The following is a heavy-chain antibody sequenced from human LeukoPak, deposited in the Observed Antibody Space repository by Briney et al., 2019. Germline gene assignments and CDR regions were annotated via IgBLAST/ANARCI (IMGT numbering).Heavy chain of an antibody. CDR2: IYYSGST. J-gene: IGHJ5*02. CDR1: GGSISSSSYY. D-gene: IGHD2-15*01. CDR3: ARDAIVVVVAATPPGRRYNWFDP. V-gene: IGHV4-39*07. Sequence: SETLSLTCTVSGGSISSSSYYWGWIRQPPGKGLEWIGSIYYSGSTYYNPSLKSRVTISVDTSKNQFSLKLSSVTAADTAVYYCARDAIVVVVAATPPGRRYNWFDPWGQGTLVTVSS.